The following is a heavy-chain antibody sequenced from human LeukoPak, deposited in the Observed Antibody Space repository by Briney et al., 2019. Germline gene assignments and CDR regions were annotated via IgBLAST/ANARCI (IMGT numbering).Heavy chain of an antibody. CDR2: IWYDENSK. D-gene: IGHD1-7*01. CDR3: ARHGRQTRAPNWFDP. V-gene: IGHV3-33*08. CDR1: GFTFSSYG. Sequence: GGSLRLSCAASGFTFSSYGMHWVRQAPGKGLEWVAVIWYDENSKYYGDSVKGRFTISRDNFKNTLYLQMNSLRAEDTAVYYCARHGRQTRAPNWFDPWGQGALVTVSS. J-gene: IGHJ5*02.